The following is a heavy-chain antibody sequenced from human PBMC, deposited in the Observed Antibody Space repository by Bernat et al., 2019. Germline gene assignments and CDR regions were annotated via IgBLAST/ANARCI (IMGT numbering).Heavy chain of an antibody. CDR2: ISAGGST. Sequence: EVQLLESGGVLVQPGGSLRLSCATSGFTFTNYAMSWVRQAPGKGLEWVSGISAGGSTYYADCVKGRFTISRDNSENTLYLQLNSLRAEDTAVYYCATELSGIGTPFLDYWGQGTLVTVSS. D-gene: IGHD1-14*01. V-gene: IGHV3-23*01. J-gene: IGHJ4*02. CDR1: GFTFTNYA. CDR3: ATELSGIGTPFLDY.